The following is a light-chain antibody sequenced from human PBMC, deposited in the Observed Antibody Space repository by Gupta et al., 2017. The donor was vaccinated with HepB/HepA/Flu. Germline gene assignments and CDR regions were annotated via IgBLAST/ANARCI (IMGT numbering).Light chain of an antibody. CDR1: QSFTSGY. CDR3: QHNEDSIPFT. Sequence: EFVLTQSPGTLSLSPGERATLSCRASQSFTSGYLAWYQQKPGQAPRLLIYGASSRATDIPDRFSGSGYGKDFTLTISRLEQEDFAVYYCQHNEDSIPFTFGGGTKVEMK. J-gene: IGKJ4*01. CDR2: GAS. V-gene: IGKV3-20*01.